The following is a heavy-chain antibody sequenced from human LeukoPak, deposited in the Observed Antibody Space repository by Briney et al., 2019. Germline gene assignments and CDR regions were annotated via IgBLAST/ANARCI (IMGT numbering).Heavy chain of an antibody. Sequence: ASVKVSCKASGYTFTSYGLSWVRQAPGQGLEWMGWISGYNGNTNYAQKLQGRVIMTTDTSTSTAYMELRSLRSDDTAVYYCARVSGSGRYDAFYIWGQGTMVTVSS. CDR1: GYTFTSYG. D-gene: IGHD3-10*01. CDR3: ARVSGSGRYDAFYI. V-gene: IGHV1-18*01. CDR2: ISGYNGNT. J-gene: IGHJ3*02.